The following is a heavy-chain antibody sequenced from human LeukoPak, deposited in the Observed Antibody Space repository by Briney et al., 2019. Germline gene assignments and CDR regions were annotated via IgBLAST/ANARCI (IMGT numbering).Heavy chain of an antibody. J-gene: IGHJ4*02. D-gene: IGHD6-19*01. Sequence: GGSLRLSCAVSGFTFSSYAMSWVRQAPGKGLGWVSTISGSGGSTYYADSVKGRFTISRDNSKNTLYLQMNSLKAEDTAVYYCAKPVAGTGYFDYWGQGTLVTVSS. CDR2: ISGSGGST. CDR3: AKPVAGTGYFDY. V-gene: IGHV3-23*01. CDR1: GFTFSSYA.